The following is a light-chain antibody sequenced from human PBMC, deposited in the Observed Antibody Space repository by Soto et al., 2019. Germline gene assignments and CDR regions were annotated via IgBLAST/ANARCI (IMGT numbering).Light chain of an antibody. V-gene: IGLV2-23*02. CDR3: FSYAGSGTYV. Sequence: QSALTQPASVSGSPGQSITISCTGTSSDVGSYNLVSWYQQHPGKAPKLIIYEVIKRPSGISYRFSGSQSGNTASLTISGLQAEDEADYYCFSYAGSGTYVFGTGTKVTVL. CDR2: EVI. J-gene: IGLJ1*01. CDR1: SSDVGSYNL.